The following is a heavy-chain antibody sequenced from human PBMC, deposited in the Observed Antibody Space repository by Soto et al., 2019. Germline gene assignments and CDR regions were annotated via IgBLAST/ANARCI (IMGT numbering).Heavy chain of an antibody. Sequence: ASVKVSCKASGYTFTSYYMHWVRQATGKGLEWMGSLDYEEGERNFAHRFQGRVTVTEDTSTDTAYMDLSSLKSEDTAVYYCAAGVTTFDYWGQGTLVTVSS. D-gene: IGHD4-17*01. CDR2: LDYEEGER. CDR3: AAGVTTFDY. V-gene: IGHV1-24*01. J-gene: IGHJ4*02. CDR1: GYTFTSYY.